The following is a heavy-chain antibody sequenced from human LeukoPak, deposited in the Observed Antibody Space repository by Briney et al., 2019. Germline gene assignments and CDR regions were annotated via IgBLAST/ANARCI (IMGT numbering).Heavy chain of an antibody. Sequence: SETLSLTCTVSGGSISSYYWTWIRQPAGKGLEWIGRIYTSGSSNYNPSLKSRVTMSVDTSKNQFSLNLSSVTAADTAVYYCARLRGYCRSTSCYNWFDPWGQGTLVTVSS. V-gene: IGHV4-4*07. CDR2: IYTSGSS. J-gene: IGHJ5*02. D-gene: IGHD2-2*02. CDR3: ARLRGYCRSTSCYNWFDP. CDR1: GGSISSYY.